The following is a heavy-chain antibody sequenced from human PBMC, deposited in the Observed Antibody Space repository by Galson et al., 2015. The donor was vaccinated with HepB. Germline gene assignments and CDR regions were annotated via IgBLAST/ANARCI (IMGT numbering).Heavy chain of an antibody. V-gene: IGHV3-30-3*01. CDR2: ISNDGSNK. D-gene: IGHD6-19*01. Sequence: SLRLSCATSGFTFRTYAMHWVRQAPGKGLEWVAVISNDGSNKDSADSVKGRFTISRDNSKNTVYLQTNSLRAEDTAVYYCARGEGSSGWYPAFDYWGQGTLVTVSS. J-gene: IGHJ4*02. CDR3: ARGEGSSGWYPAFDY. CDR1: GFTFRTYA.